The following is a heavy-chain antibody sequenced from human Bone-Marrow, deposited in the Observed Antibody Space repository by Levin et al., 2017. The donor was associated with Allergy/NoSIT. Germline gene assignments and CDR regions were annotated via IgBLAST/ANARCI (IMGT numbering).Heavy chain of an antibody. CDR2: IYYSGST. D-gene: IGHD3-10*01. CDR1: GGSISSSSYY. Sequence: RPGGSLRLSCTVSGGSISSSSYYWGWIRQPPGKGLEWIGSIYYSGSTYYNPSLKSRVTISVDTSKNQFSLKLSSVTAADTAVYYCARHERYGSGGTWFDYWGQGTLVTVSS. J-gene: IGHJ4*02. V-gene: IGHV4-39*01. CDR3: ARHERYGSGGTWFDY.